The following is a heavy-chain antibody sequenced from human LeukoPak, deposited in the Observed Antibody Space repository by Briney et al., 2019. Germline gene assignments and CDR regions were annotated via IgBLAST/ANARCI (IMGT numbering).Heavy chain of an antibody. CDR2: ISSSSSYI. CDR3: ARDLTTVTDYYGMDV. V-gene: IGHV3-21*01. J-gene: IGHJ6*02. D-gene: IGHD4-17*01. CDR1: GFTFSSYS. Sequence: GGSLRLSCAASGFTFSSYSMNWVRQAPGKGLEWVSSISSSSSYIYYADSVKGRFTISRDNAKNSLYLQMNSRRAEDTAVYYCARDLTTVTDYYGMDVWGQGTTVTVSS.